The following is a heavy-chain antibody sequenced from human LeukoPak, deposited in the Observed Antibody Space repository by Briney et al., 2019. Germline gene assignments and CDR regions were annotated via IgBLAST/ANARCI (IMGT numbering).Heavy chain of an antibody. CDR2: IYSGGST. CDR1: GFTFSSYW. D-gene: IGHD3-10*01. V-gene: IGHV3-53*01. CDR3: ARGDITMVRGVMYYYYGMDV. J-gene: IGHJ6*02. Sequence: GGSLRLSCAASGFTFSSYWMHWVRQAPGKGLEWVSVIYSGGSTYYADSVKGRFTISRDNSKNTLYLQMNSLRAEDTAVYYCARGDITMVRGVMYYYYGMDVWGQGTTVTVSS.